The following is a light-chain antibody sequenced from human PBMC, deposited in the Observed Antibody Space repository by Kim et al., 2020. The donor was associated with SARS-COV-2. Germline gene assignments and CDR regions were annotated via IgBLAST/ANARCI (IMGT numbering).Light chain of an antibody. CDR1: SSDVGGYNY. Sequence: QSALTQPASVSGSPGQSITISCTGTSSDVGGYNYVSWYQQYPGKAPKLMIYEVRKRPSGVSNRFSGSKSDNTASLTISGLQAEDEADYYCSSYTTSSTGIFGGGTQLTVL. J-gene: IGLJ2*01. CDR3: SSYTTSSTGI. V-gene: IGLV2-14*01. CDR2: EVR.